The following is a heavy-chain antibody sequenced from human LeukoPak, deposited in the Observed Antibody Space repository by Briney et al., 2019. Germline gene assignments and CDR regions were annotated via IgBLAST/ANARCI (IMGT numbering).Heavy chain of an antibody. D-gene: IGHD5-18*01. V-gene: IGHV3-7*01. CDR2: IKQDGSEK. CDR3: ARLYTAMALMSPNYFDY. J-gene: IGHJ4*02. Sequence: GGSLRLSCAASGFTFSSYWMSWVRQAPGKGLEWVANIKQDGSEKYYVDSVKGRLTISRDNAKNSLYLQMNSLRAEDTAVYYCARLYTAMALMSPNYFDYWGQGTLVTVSS. CDR1: GFTFSSYW.